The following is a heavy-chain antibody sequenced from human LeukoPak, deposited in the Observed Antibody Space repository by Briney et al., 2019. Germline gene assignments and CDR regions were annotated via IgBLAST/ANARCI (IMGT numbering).Heavy chain of an antibody. J-gene: IGHJ4*02. CDR3: ARGRCSGGSCYIFDY. V-gene: IGHV4-31*03. CDR1: RGSISSGGSY. CDR2: IYYSGST. D-gene: IGHD2-15*01. Sequence: SQTLSLTCTVSRGSISSGGSYWSWIRQHPGKGLEWIGYIYYSGSTYYNPSLKSRVTISVDTSKNQFSLKLSSVTAADTAVYYCARGRCSGGSCYIFDYWGQGTLVTVSS.